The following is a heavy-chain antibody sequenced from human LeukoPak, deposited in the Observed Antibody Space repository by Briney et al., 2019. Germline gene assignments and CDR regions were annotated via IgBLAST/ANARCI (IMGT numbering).Heavy chain of an antibody. J-gene: IGHJ4*02. V-gene: IGHV1-8*03. Sequence: ASVTVSCKASRYTFTSYVIHWVRQATGQGLDWMGLMNPNGCNTGYAQKCQGRMTITRNTSISTAYMELSRLRSEDAAVYYCARAYRGGRGVVNLQQSYYFDYWGQGTLVTVSS. D-gene: IGHD3-10*01. CDR2: MNPNGCNT. CDR1: RYTFTSYV. CDR3: ARAYRGGRGVVNLQQSYYFDY.